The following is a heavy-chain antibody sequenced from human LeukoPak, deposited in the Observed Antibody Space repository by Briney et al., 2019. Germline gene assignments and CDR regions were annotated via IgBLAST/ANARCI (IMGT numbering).Heavy chain of an antibody. Sequence: PSETLSLTCTVSGGSISSYYWTWIRQPPGKGXEWIGYIYNSGSTNYNPSLKSRVTISIDTSKNQFSLKLSSVTAADTAVYYCGAESERWLVRSWGQGTLVTVPS. CDR3: GAESERWLVRS. D-gene: IGHD6-19*01. V-gene: IGHV4-59*01. CDR2: IYNSGST. J-gene: IGHJ4*02. CDR1: GGSISSYY.